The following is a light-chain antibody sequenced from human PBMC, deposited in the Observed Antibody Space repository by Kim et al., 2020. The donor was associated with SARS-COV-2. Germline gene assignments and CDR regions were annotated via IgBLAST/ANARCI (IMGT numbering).Light chain of an antibody. Sequence: DIQMTQSPSSLSASVGDRVTITCRASQSISSYLNWYQQKPGKAPKLLIYAASSLQSGVPSRFSGSGSGTDFTLTISSLQPEDCATYNCLQSYNTPCTFGQGTTVDIK. CDR2: AAS. V-gene: IGKV1-39*01. J-gene: IGKJ1*01. CDR3: LQSYNTPCT. CDR1: QSISSY.